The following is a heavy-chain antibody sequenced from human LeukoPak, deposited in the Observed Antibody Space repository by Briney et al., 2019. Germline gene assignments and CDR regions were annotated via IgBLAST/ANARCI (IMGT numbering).Heavy chain of an antibody. Sequence: PGGSLRLSCAASGFTVSSTYMSWVRQAPGKGLQWVSTLYCGATTYAADSVRGRFTISRDTSKNTLYLQMNSLRAEDTAVYYCARITTIGYFESWGQGTLVTVSS. J-gene: IGHJ4*02. CDR3: ARITTIGYFES. D-gene: IGHD3-22*01. V-gene: IGHV3-53*01. CDR2: LYCGATT. CDR1: GFTVSSTY.